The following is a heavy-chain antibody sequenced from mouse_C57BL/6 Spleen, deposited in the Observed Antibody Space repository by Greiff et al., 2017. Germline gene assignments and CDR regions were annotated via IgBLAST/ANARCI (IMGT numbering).Heavy chain of an antibody. Sequence: EVKLVESGGGLVKPGGSLKLSCAASGFTFSDYGMHWVRQAPEKGLEWVAYISSGSSTIYYADTVKGRFTISRDNAKNTLFLQMTSLRSEDTAMYYCERLPLGYYAMDYWGQGTSVTVSS. V-gene: IGHV5-17*01. CDR2: ISSGSSTI. J-gene: IGHJ4*01. CDR3: ERLPLGYYAMDY. CDR1: GFTFSDYG.